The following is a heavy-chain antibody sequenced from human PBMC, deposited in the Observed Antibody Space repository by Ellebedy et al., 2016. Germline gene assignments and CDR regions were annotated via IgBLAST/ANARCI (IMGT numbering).Heavy chain of an antibody. Sequence: GGSLRLSCAASGFTFSSYAMHWVRQAPGKGLEWVAVISYDGSNKYYADSVKGRFTISRDNSKNTLYLQMNSLRAEDTAVYYCASLSGLVNAPQVGPVNDWGQGTLVTVSS. V-gene: IGHV3-30-3*02. CDR3: ASLSGLVNAPQVGPVND. CDR1: GFTFSSYA. CDR2: ISYDGSNK. J-gene: IGHJ4*02. D-gene: IGHD3/OR15-3a*01.